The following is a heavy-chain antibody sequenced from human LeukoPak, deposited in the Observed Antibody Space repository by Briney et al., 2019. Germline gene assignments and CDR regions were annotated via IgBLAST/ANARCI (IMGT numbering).Heavy chain of an antibody. Sequence: PGGSLRLSCAASGFTFSSYAMNWVRQAPGKGLERVSGISGSGSSTYYADSVKGRFTISRDNSKSALYLQMNSLRAEDTAVYFCARYCTFRTCSGTKFDYWGQGTLVTVSS. CDR1: GFTFSSYA. CDR2: ISGSGSST. D-gene: IGHD1-1*01. CDR3: ARYCTFRTCSGTKFDY. J-gene: IGHJ4*02. V-gene: IGHV3-23*01.